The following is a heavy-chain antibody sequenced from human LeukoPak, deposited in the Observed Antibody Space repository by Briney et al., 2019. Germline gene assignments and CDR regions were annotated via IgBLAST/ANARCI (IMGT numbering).Heavy chain of an antibody. D-gene: IGHD5-24*01. J-gene: IGHJ6*03. CDR1: GFTFSSYG. CDR2: IWYDGSNK. Sequence: GGSLRLSCAASGFTFSSYGVHWVRQAPGKGLEWVAVIWYDGSNKYYADSVKGRFTISRDNSKNTLYLQMNSLRAEDAAVYYCAKDGVATTHYYYYYMDVWGKGTTVTVSS. V-gene: IGHV3-33*06. CDR3: AKDGVATTHYYYYYMDV.